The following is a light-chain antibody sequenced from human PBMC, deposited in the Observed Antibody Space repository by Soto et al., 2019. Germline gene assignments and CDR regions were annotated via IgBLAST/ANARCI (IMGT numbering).Light chain of an antibody. V-gene: IGKV1-27*01. J-gene: IGKJ3*01. CDR3: QTYNSALFT. CDR2: AAS. Sequence: DIQMTQSPSYLSASVGDRVTITCRASQGISNYLAWYQQKPGKVPKLLIYAASTLQSGVPSRFSGSGFGTDFTLTISILQPEDVATYNCQTYNSALFTFVPANKVHSK. CDR1: QGISNY.